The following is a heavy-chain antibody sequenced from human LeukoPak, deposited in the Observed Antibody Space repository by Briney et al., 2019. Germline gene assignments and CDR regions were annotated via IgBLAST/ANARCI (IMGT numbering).Heavy chain of an antibody. CDR3: ARDYYDSSVLEYFQH. V-gene: IGHV3-33*01. CDR1: GFTFSSYG. D-gene: IGHD3-22*01. J-gene: IGHJ1*01. CDR2: IWYDGSNK. Sequence: GGSLRLSCAASGFTFSSYGMHWVRQAPGKGLEWVAVIWYDGSNKYYADSVKGRFTISRDNSKNTLYLQMNSLRAEDTAVYYCARDYYDSSVLEYFQHWGQGTLVTVSS.